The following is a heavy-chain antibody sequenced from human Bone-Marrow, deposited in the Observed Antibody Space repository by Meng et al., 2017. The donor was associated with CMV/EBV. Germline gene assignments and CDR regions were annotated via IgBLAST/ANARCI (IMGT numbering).Heavy chain of an antibody. CDR2: LSYDGSQR. V-gene: IGHV3-30*03. CDR3: AREGRCGGDCYFPRD. CDR1: GFTFSPYS. Sequence: GGSLRLSCVASGFTFSPYSMNWVRQAPGKGLEWVAILSYDGSQRYYTDSVKGRFTISRDNAKNSLYLQMNSLRAEDTAVYYCAREGRCGGDCYFPRDWGQGTLVTVSS. D-gene: IGHD2-21*01. J-gene: IGHJ4*02.